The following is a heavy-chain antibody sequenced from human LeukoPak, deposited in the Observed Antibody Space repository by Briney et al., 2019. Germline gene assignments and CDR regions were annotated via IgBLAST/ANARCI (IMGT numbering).Heavy chain of an antibody. D-gene: IGHD3-22*01. CDR3: ARAPGSSGYGYYFDY. V-gene: IGHV3-66*01. CDR2: IYGGGRT. CDR1: GFTVSSNY. Sequence: GGSLRLSCAASGFTVSSNYMNWVRQAPGKGLEWVSVIYGGGRTHYADSVKGRFTVSRDDSKNTLDLQMSRLRAEDTAVYYCARAPGSSGYGYYFDYWGQGTLVTVSS. J-gene: IGHJ4*02.